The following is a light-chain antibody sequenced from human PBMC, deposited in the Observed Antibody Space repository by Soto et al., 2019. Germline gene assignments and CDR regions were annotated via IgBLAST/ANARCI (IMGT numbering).Light chain of an antibody. CDR1: QDINSA. J-gene: IGKJ4*01. CDR3: QQFNTYPQCLT. Sequence: AIQLAQSPSSLSASVGDRVTITFRASQDINSALAWYQQRPEKAPELLIYDASILESGVPSRFSGSGSGTDFSLTISSLQPEDSATYYCQQFNTYPQCLTFGGGTKVEIE. CDR2: DAS. V-gene: IGKV1-13*02.